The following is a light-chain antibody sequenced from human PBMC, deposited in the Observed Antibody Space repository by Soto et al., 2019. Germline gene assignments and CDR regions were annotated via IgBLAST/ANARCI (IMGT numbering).Light chain of an antibody. CDR1: QDIRNF. J-gene: IGKJ3*01. CDR2: AAS. V-gene: IGKV1-27*01. Sequence: DIQMTQSPTSLSASVGDRVTITCRASQDIRNFVAWYQQKPGKAPKLLIYAASTLQSGVPSRFSGSGSGTEFTLTINSLQPEDVATYSSQKYSSVPVFGPGTKVEIK. CDR3: QKYSSVPV.